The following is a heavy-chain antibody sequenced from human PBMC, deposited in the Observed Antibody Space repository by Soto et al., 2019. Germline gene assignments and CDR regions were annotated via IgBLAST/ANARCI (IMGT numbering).Heavy chain of an antibody. CDR1: GGSVSSGSYY. D-gene: IGHD5-12*01. CDR3: ARDTLRDGYNSGTRGPFDY. V-gene: IGHV4-61*01. CDR2: IYYSGST. J-gene: IGHJ4*02. Sequence: PSETLSLTCTVSGGSVSSGSYYWSWIRQPPGKGLEWIGYIYYSGSTNYNPSLKSRVTISVDTSKNQFSLKLSSVTAADTAVYYCARDTLRDGYNSGTRGPFDYWGQGTLVTVSS.